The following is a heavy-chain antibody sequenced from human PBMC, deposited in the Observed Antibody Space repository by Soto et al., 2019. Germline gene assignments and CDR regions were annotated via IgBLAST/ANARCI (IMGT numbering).Heavy chain of an antibody. CDR1: GFTFSSYA. CDR2: ISGSGGST. Sequence: VGSLRLSCAASGFTFSSYAMSWVRQAPGKGLERVSAISGSGGSTYYADSVKGRFTISRDNSKNTLYLQMNSLRAEDTAVYYCAKGDLVAVAGTPYYYYGMDVWGQGTTVTVSS. V-gene: IGHV3-23*01. J-gene: IGHJ6*02. D-gene: IGHD6-19*01. CDR3: AKGDLVAVAGTPYYYYGMDV.